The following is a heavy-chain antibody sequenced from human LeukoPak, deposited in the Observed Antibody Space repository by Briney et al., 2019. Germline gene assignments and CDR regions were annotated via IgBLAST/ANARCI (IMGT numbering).Heavy chain of an antibody. CDR3: ARLWFGELGNWFDP. CDR1: GYTFTGYY. CDR2: INPNSGGT. D-gene: IGHD3-10*01. Sequence: ASVKVSCKASGYTFTGYYMHWVRQAPGQGLEWMGWINPNSGGTNYAQKFQGRVTMTRDTSISTAYMELRSLGSDDTAVYYCARLWFGELGNWFDPWGQGTLVTVSS. V-gene: IGHV1-2*02. J-gene: IGHJ5*02.